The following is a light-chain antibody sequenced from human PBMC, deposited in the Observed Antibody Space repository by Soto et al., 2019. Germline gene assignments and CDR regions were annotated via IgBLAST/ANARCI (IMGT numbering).Light chain of an antibody. J-gene: IGKJ1*01. CDR1: RSISTW. CDR3: QQYNSYWT. Sequence: DVKMSHHPSTLPASVGDRVNITLRASRSISTWVAWYQQTPRKAPKLLIYKASSLESGVPSRFSGSGSGTEFTLTISSLQPDDLGTYYCQQYNSYWTFGQGTKVDI. V-gene: IGKV1-5*03. CDR2: KAS.